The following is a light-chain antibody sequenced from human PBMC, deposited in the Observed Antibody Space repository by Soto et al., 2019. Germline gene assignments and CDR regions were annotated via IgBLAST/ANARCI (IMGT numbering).Light chain of an antibody. J-gene: IGKJ1*01. Sequence: EILLTQSPATLSLSPGERATLSCRASQSVSSFLVWYQQKPGQAPRLLISDASNRATGIPGRFSVSGSGTDFSLTISSLEPEDFAVYYCQQRSNWPWTFDQGTKVEIK. CDR2: DAS. V-gene: IGKV3-11*01. CDR1: QSVSSF. CDR3: QQRSNWPWT.